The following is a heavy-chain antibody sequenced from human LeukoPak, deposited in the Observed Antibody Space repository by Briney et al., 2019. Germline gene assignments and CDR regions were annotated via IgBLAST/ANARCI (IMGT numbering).Heavy chain of an antibody. V-gene: IGHV3-30*03. CDR3: ARYSGSPNWFDP. J-gene: IGHJ5*02. Sequence: PGGSLRLSCIASEVTFNNYAMHWLRQAPGKGLEWVAVIGPDGTKEKYVESVKGRFTISRDNSKTTLYLQMNSLRVEDTAVYYCARYSGSPNWFDPWGQGTLVTVSS. CDR1: EVTFNNYA. D-gene: IGHD1-26*01. CDR2: IGPDGTKE.